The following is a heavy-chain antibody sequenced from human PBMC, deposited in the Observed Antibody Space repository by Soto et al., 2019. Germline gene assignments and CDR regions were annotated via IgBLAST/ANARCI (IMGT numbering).Heavy chain of an antibody. D-gene: IGHD3-10*01. Sequence: GGSLRLSCAASGFTFSSYAMSWVRQAPGKGLEWVSAISGSGGSTYYADSVKGRFTISRDNSKNTLYLQMNSLRAEDTAVYYSAKDSRWFVELSLAGDYVEHWGQGTLVTVSS. CDR3: AKDSRWFVELSLAGDYVEH. CDR1: GFTFSSYA. V-gene: IGHV3-23*01. CDR2: ISGSGGST. J-gene: IGHJ4*02.